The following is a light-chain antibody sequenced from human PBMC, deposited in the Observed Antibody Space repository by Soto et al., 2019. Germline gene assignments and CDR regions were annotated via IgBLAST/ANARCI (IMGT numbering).Light chain of an antibody. Sequence: EIVMTQSPATLSVSLGEGATRSCRARQSVSSNYLAWYQQKPGQAPRLLIYGACSRATGIPDRFSGSGSGTDFTLTISRLEPEYFAVYYCQQYGSSPFTFGPGTKVDIK. CDR3: QQYGSSPFT. V-gene: IGKV3-20*01. CDR1: QSVSSNY. J-gene: IGKJ3*01. CDR2: GAC.